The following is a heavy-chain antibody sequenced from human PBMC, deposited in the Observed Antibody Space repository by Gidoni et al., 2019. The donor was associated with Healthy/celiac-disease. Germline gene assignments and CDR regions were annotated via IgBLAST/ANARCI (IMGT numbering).Heavy chain of an antibody. CDR2: IYSGGST. CDR1: GFTVSSNY. J-gene: IGHJ3*02. D-gene: IGHD3-10*01. CDR3: ARDGRYYGSGSFDAFDI. V-gene: IGHV3-66*01. Sequence: EVQLVESGGGLVQPGGSLRLSCAASGFTVSSNYMSWVRQAPGKGLEWVSVIYSGGSTYYANSVKGRFTISRDNSKNTLYLQMNSLRAEDTAVYYCARDGRYYGSGSFDAFDIWGQGTMVTVSS.